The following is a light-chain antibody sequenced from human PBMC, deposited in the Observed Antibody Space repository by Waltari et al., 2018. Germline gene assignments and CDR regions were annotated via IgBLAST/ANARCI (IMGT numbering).Light chain of an antibody. J-gene: IGKJ4*01. CDR3: QQYDNLPLT. CDR1: QDISNY. V-gene: IGKV1-33*01. CDR2: DAS. Sequence: DILMTQSPSSLSASVGDRVTITCQASQDISNYLNWYQQKPGKAPKLLIYDASNLETGVPSRFSGSGSGTDFTFTISSLQPEDIATYCCQQYDNLPLTFGGGTKVEIK.